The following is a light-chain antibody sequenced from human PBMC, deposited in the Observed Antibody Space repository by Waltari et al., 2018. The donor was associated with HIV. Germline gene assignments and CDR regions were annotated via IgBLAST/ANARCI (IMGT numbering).Light chain of an antibody. V-gene: IGKV3-20*01. Sequence: EIVLTQSPGTLSLSPWVRATTSCRASQSISSSYFACYQQSPGLAPRLLIYRASSRATGIPDRFSGSGSGTDFTLTISRLEPEDFAVYYCQQYGTSPLTFGGGTKVESK. J-gene: IGKJ4*01. CDR1: QSISSSY. CDR3: QQYGTSPLT. CDR2: RAS.